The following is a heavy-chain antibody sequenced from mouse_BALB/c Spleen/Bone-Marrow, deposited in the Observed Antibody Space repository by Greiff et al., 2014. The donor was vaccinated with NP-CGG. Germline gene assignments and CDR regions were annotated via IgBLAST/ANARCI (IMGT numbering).Heavy chain of an antibody. CDR3: AAFYYGSSQFAY. CDR1: GFNIKDTY. J-gene: IGHJ3*01. Sequence: EVQLQQSGAELVKPGASVKLSCTASGFNIKDTYMHWVKQRPEQGLEWIGRIDPANGNTKYDPKFQGKAIITADTSSNTAYLQLSGLTSEDTAIYYCAAFYYGSSQFAYWGQGTLVTVSA. D-gene: IGHD1-1*01. CDR2: IDPANGNT. V-gene: IGHV14-3*02.